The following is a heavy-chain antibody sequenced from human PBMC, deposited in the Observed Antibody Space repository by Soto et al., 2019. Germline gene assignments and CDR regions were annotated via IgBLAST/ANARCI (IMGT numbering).Heavy chain of an antibody. D-gene: IGHD2-15*01. Sequence: SETLSLTCTVSGGSISSSSYYWGWIRQPPGKGLEWIGSIYYSGSTYYNPSLKSRVTISVDTSKNQFSLKLSSVTAADTAVYYCARLPPYCSGGSCYFSWLDPWGQGTLVTVSS. V-gene: IGHV4-39*01. J-gene: IGHJ5*02. CDR3: ARLPPYCSGGSCYFSWLDP. CDR1: GGSISSSSYY. CDR2: IYYSGST.